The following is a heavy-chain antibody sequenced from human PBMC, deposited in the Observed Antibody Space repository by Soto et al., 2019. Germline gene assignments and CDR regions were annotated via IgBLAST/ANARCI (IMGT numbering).Heavy chain of an antibody. CDR1: GGSISSYY. Sequence: QVQLQESGPGLVKPSETLSLTCTVSGGSISSYYWSWIRLPPGKGLEWIGYVYYSGSTKYNPSLKSRVTISVDTSKNQFSLKLSSVTAADTAVYYCARGWPGREFEFDYWGQGTLVTVSS. D-gene: IGHD3-10*01. CDR2: VYYSGST. V-gene: IGHV4-59*01. CDR3: ARGWPGREFEFDY. J-gene: IGHJ4*02.